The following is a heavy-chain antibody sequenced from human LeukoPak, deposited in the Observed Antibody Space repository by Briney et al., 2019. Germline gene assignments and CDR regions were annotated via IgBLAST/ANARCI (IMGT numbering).Heavy chain of an antibody. J-gene: IGHJ4*02. V-gene: IGHV3-23*01. Sequence: VGSLRLSCAASVFSFSIYVMCWVRQAPGTGLEWDSAISGSGGITYYADSVKGRFTISRDNSKNTLYLQMNSLRAEDTAVYHCARAQIVVVITTQFDYWGQGTLVTVSS. D-gene: IGHD3-22*01. CDR1: VFSFSIYV. CDR3: ARAQIVVVITTQFDY. CDR2: ISGSGGIT.